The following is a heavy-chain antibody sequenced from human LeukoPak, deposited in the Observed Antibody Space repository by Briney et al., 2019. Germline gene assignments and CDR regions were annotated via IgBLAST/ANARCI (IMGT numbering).Heavy chain of an antibody. D-gene: IGHD6-13*01. V-gene: IGHV3-21*04. CDR3: AKENWYLYNNNWYKTWFDP. CDR1: GFSFSSYN. Sequence: KPGGSLRLSCAASGFSFSSYNMNWVRQTPGKGLEWVSSITSSSTYTFYADSVKGRFTISRDNSKNTLYLQMNSLRAEDTAIYYCAKENWYLYNNNWYKTWFDPWGQGTLVTVSS. J-gene: IGHJ5*02. CDR2: ITSSSTYT.